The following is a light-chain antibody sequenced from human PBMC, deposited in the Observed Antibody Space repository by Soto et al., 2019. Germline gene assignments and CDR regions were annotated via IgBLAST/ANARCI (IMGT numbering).Light chain of an antibody. CDR2: DVS. CDR3: SSYTSSLTLV. J-gene: IGLJ2*01. V-gene: IGLV2-14*03. CDR1: SSDVGGYSS. Sequence: QSALTQPASVSGSPGQSITISCTGTSSDVGGYSSVSWYQHHPGKAPKLMIYDVSNRPSEVSNRFSGSKSGNTASLTISGLQAEDEADYYCSSYTSSLTLVFGGGTKLTVL.